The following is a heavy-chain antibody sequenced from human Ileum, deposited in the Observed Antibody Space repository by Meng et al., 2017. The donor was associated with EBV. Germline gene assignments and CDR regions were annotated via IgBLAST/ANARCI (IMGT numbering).Heavy chain of an antibody. CDR3: ATGVADFEY. J-gene: IGHJ4*02. D-gene: IGHD6-19*01. Sequence: QVQLVQSGAEVKKPXXXXKVSCKASGYTFTGYYMHWVRQAPGQGLEWMGRINPNSGGTNYAQKFQGRVTMTRDTSISTAYMELSRLRSEDTAVYYCATGVADFEYWGQGTLVTVSS. CDR2: INPNSGGT. V-gene: IGHV1-2*06. CDR1: GYTFTGYY.